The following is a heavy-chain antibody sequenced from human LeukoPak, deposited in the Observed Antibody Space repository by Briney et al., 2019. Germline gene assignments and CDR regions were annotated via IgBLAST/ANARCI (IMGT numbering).Heavy chain of an antibody. CDR1: GGTFSSYA. CDR2: IIPIFGIA. J-gene: IGHJ6*04. D-gene: IGHD2-8*01. V-gene: IGHV1-69*04. CDR3: ARGRTNPSVYYCMDV. Sequence: SVKVSCKASGGTFSSYATSWVRQAPGQGLERMGRIIPIFGIANYAKKFQGRVTITADKSTSTAYMELSSLRSEDTAVYFCARGRTNPSVYYCMDVWGKGTTVTVSS.